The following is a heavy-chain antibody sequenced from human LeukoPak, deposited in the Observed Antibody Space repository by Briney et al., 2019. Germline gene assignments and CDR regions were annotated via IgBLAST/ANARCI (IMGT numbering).Heavy chain of an antibody. V-gene: IGHV3-11*05. Sequence: GGSLRLSCAASGFTFSDYYMSWIRQAPGKGLEWVSYISSSSSYTNYADSVKGRFTISRDNAKNSLYLQMNSLRAEDTAVYYCARAGPYSSSWYYFDYWGQGTLVTVSA. CDR2: ISSSSSYT. CDR1: GFTFSDYY. J-gene: IGHJ4*02. CDR3: ARAGPYSSSWYYFDY. D-gene: IGHD6-13*01.